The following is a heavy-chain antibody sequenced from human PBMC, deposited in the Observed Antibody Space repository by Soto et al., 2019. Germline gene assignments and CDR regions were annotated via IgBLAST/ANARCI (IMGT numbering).Heavy chain of an antibody. CDR2: ISDSASST. Sequence: EVQLLESGGGLVQTGGSLRLSCAASGLSFSDYAMSWVRQAPGKGLEWVSGISDSASSTYYADSVKGRFTISRDNSNNTLYLHMESLRAEDPAVYYCAKEVWVPAAYYYAMDVWGQGTTVTVSS. D-gene: IGHD2-2*01. J-gene: IGHJ6*02. CDR1: GLSFSDYA. CDR3: AKEVWVPAAYYYAMDV. V-gene: IGHV3-23*01.